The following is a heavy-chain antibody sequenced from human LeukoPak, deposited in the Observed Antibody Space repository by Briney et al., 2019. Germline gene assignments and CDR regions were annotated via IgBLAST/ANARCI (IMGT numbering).Heavy chain of an antibody. Sequence: GGALRLSCAASRFTSSSYEMYRVRHAPGKGRGWVSYISCGGVDIYYADSVKGRFTIPRENAKNSLYLQMNSLRAEATALYYCAKVVTTEAAGTVDWWGQGTLVTVSS. D-gene: IGHD6-13*01. CDR2: ISCGGVDI. J-gene: IGHJ4*02. CDR3: AKVVTTEAAGTVDW. CDR1: RFTSSSYE. V-gene: IGHV3-48*03.